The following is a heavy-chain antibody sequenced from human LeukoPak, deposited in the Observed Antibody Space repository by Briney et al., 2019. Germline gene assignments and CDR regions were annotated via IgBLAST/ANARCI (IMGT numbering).Heavy chain of an antibody. CDR3: ARESGYDFGGDPDAFDI. V-gene: IGHV1-18*04. CDR1: GYTFTSYG. Sequence: ASVKVSCKASGYTFTSYGISWVRQAPGQGLEWMGWISAYNGNTNYAQKLQGRVTMTTDTSTNTAYMELRRLRSDDTAVYYCARESGYDFGGDPDAFDIWGQGTMVTVSS. J-gene: IGHJ3*02. CDR2: ISAYNGNT. D-gene: IGHD5-12*01.